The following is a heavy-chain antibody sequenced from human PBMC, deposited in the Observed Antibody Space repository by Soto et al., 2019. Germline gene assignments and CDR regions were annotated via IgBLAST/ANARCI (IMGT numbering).Heavy chain of an antibody. V-gene: IGHV3-33*01. CDR2: TWYDGSNK. CDR1: GFTFSSYG. D-gene: IGHD3-10*01. J-gene: IGHJ4*02. Sequence: QVQLVESGGGVVQPGRSLRLSCAASGFTFSSYGMHWVRQAPGKGLEWVAVTWYDGSNKYYADSVKGRFTISRDNSKKPLYLQMNSLRAEDTAVYYCAREEDYYGSGSYYNVWGQGTLVTVSS. CDR3: AREEDYYGSGSYYNV.